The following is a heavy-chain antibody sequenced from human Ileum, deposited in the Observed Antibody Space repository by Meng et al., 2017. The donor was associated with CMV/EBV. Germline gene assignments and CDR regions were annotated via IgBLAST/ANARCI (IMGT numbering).Heavy chain of an antibody. CDR3: ATTVHPVAYLNYFDP. V-gene: IGHV4-59*01. CDR2: RYYSETA. CDR1: GDSITRYY. D-gene: IGHD4-11*01. J-gene: IGHJ5*02. Sequence: SETLSLTSTVSGDSITRYYVNWIRQPPGKGLEWIGYRYYSETAYYSHSLRGRVIISADTAKNHFSLSLTSVTAADTAVYFCATTVHPVAYLNYFDPWGQGTLVTVSS.